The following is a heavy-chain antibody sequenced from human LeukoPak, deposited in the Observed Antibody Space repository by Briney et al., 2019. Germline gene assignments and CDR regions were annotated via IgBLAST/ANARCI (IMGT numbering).Heavy chain of an antibody. Sequence: SETLSLTCTVSGGSISSFYWSWIRQPPGKGLEWIGYIYYSGSTNYNPSLKSRVTISVDTSKNQFSLRLDSVTAADTAVYYCARLSSGSSSWYDIDYWGQGTLVTVSS. J-gene: IGHJ4*02. CDR1: GGSISSFY. D-gene: IGHD6-13*01. CDR3: ARLSSGSSSWYDIDY. CDR2: IYYSGST. V-gene: IGHV4-59*08.